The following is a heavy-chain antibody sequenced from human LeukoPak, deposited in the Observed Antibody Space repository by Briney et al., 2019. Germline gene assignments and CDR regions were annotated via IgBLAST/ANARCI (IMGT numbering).Heavy chain of an antibody. CDR1: GFTFSSYA. V-gene: IGHV3-30*01. Sequence: PGGSLRLSCAASGFTFSSYAMHWVRQAPGKGLEWVAVISYDGSNKYYADSVKGRFTISRDNSKNTLYLQMNSLRAEDTAVYYCASSGVVINLPYFAYWGQGTLVTVSS. D-gene: IGHD3-22*01. CDR3: ASSGVVINLPYFAY. CDR2: ISYDGSNK. J-gene: IGHJ4*02.